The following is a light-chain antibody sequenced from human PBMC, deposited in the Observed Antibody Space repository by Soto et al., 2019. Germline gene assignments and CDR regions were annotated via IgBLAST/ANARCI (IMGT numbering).Light chain of an antibody. CDR1: QSVSSSY. CDR2: AAS. V-gene: IGKV3-20*01. J-gene: IGKJ3*01. CDR3: QHYDSSPMFT. Sequence: IVLTQSPGTLSLSPGERATLSCRASQSVSSSYLAWYQQKPGQAPRLLIYAASSRATGIPGRFSDSRSGTDFPLIISRLQAEDFAVYYCQHYDSSPMFTCGAGTKVDIK.